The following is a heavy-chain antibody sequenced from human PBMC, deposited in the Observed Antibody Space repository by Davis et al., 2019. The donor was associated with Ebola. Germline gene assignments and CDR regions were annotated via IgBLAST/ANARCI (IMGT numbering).Heavy chain of an antibody. Sequence: ASVKVSCKASGGTFSSYAISWVRQAPGQGLEWMGWINTNTGNPTYAQGFTGRFVFSLDTSVSTAYLQISSLKAEDTAVYYCARVGSSSWSYYFDYWGQGTLVTVSS. V-gene: IGHV7-4-1*02. CDR2: INTNTGNP. D-gene: IGHD6-13*01. CDR1: GGTFSSYA. CDR3: ARVGSSSWSYYFDY. J-gene: IGHJ4*02.